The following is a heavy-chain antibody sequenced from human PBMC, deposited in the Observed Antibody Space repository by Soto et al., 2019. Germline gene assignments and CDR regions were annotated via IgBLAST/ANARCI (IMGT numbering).Heavy chain of an antibody. CDR1: GFTFSNYG. CDR2: VSANNGHT. CDR3: ARDIESVTAKHFFYYYAMDV. V-gene: IGHV1-18*01. D-gene: IGHD2-8*01. J-gene: IGHJ6*02. Sequence: ASVKVSCKVSGFTFSNYGLNWVRKAPGQGLEWMGWVSANNGHTNYAQNLQGRVSMTTDTSTSAAYMELRGLTFDDTAVYYCARDIESVTAKHFFYYYAMDVWGQGTTVTVSS.